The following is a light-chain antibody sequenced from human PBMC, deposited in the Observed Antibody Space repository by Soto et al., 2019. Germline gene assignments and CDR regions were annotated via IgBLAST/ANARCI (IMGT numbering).Light chain of an antibody. CDR1: QGVTSNY. CDR2: GAS. J-gene: IGKJ5*01. V-gene: IGKV3-20*01. CDR3: QQEGSSSPPL. Sequence: EIVLTQSPGTLSLSPGARATLSCRARQGVTSNYLAWYQQRPGQAPRLLIYGASNRATGIPDRFSGGGSRTDFTLTINRREPEDFAMYYCQQEGSSSPPLVGQGTRREIE.